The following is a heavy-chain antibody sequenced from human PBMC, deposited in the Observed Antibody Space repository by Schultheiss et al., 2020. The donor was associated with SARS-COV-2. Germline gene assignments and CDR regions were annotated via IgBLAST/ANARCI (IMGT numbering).Heavy chain of an antibody. CDR2: ISSSSSTI. V-gene: IGHV3-48*04. D-gene: IGHD1-26*01. J-gene: IGHJ6*02. Sequence: GGSLRLSCAASGFTFSSYSMNWVRQPPGKGLEWLSYISSSSSTIYYADSVKGRFTISRDNAKNSTYLQMDSLRVEDTALYFCARQRSISAYYYFFGMDVWGQGTTVTVSS. CDR1: GFTFSSYS. CDR3: ARQRSISAYYYFFGMDV.